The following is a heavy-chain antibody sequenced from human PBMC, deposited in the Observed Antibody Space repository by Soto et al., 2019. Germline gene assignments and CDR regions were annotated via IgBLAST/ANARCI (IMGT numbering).Heavy chain of an antibody. D-gene: IGHD6-6*01. J-gene: IGHJ4*02. CDR3: AKDYSSSSRAPDY. CDR2: ISGSGGST. Sequence: GVLRLSCAASGFTFSSYAMSWVRQAPGKGLEWVSAISGSGGSTYYADSVKGRFTISRDNSKNTLYLQMNSLRAEDTAVYYCAKDYSSSSRAPDYWGQGTLVTVSS. V-gene: IGHV3-23*01. CDR1: GFTFSSYA.